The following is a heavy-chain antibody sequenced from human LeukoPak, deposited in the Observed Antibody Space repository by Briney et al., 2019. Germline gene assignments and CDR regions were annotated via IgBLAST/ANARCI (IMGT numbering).Heavy chain of an antibody. CDR1: GGTFGSYA. J-gene: IGHJ4*02. CDR2: IIPIFGTA. V-gene: IGHV1-69*05. D-gene: IGHD3-3*01. Sequence: SVKVSCKASGGTFGSYAISWVRQAPGQGLEWMGGIIPIFGTANYAQKFQGRVTITTDESTSAAYMELSSLRSEDTAVYYCARGRFLEWLLAFDYWGQGTLVTVSS. CDR3: ARGRFLEWLLAFDY.